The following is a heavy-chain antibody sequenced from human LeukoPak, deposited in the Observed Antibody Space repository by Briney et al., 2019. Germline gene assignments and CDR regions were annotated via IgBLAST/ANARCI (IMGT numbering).Heavy chain of an antibody. J-gene: IGHJ4*02. CDR1: GVSTSSSY. CDR2: IFYTGDS. D-gene: IGHD2-21*01. CDR3: ARHRFASPLDS. Sequence: PSETLSLTCTVSGVSTSSSYWSWIRQPPGKGLEWIGYIFYTGDSNHNPSFRSRVSISLDTSKDQISLKLSSVTAADTAVYYCARHRFASPLDSWGQGTLVTGSS. V-gene: IGHV4-59*08.